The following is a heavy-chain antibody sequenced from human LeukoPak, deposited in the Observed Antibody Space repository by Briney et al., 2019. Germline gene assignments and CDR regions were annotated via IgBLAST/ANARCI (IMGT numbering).Heavy chain of an antibody. Sequence: PGGSLRLSCTASGFIVSSNYMNWVRQAPGKGLEWVSVIYPGGTTYYADSVKCRLTISRDNSKNTLYLQMNSLRAEDTAVYYCAKAVRSMVTGGGYFDSWGQGTLVTVSS. J-gene: IGHJ4*02. D-gene: IGHD3-10*01. CDR1: GFIVSSNY. CDR3: AKAVRSMVTGGGYFDS. V-gene: IGHV3-53*01. CDR2: IYPGGTT.